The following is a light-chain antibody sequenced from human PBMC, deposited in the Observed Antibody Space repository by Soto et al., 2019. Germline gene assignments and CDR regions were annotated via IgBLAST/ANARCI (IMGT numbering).Light chain of an antibody. CDR2: GAS. CDR1: QSVSSSL. V-gene: IGKV3-20*01. Sequence: EIVLTQSPGTLSLSPGERATLSCRASQSVSSSLAWYQQKTGQAPRLLISGASSRATGIPDRFSGSGSGTDFTLTISRLEPEDFAVYYCQQYGSSGTFGQGNKVDIK. J-gene: IGKJ1*01. CDR3: QQYGSSGT.